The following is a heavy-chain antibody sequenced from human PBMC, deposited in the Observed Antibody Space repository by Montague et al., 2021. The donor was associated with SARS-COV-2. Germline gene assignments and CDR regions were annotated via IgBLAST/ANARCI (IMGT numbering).Heavy chain of an antibody. D-gene: IGHD3-10*01. J-gene: IGHJ6*03. V-gene: IGHV4-39*07. CDR1: GGSISSSSYY. Sequence: SETLSLTCTVSGGSISSSSYYWGWIRQPPGKGLEWIGSIYYSGSTYYNPSLKSRLTISADTSKNQFSLKLTSVAAADAAVYYCARLRDGVVPSPILGVGPYYSYYCMDVWGRGTTVIVSS. CDR2: IYYSGST. CDR3: ARLRDGVVPSPILGVGPYYSYYCMDV.